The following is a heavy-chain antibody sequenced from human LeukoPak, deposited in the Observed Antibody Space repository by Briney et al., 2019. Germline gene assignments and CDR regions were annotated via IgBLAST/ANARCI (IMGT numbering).Heavy chain of an antibody. J-gene: IGHJ4*02. CDR2: INHSGST. Sequence: SETLSLTCAVYGGSFSGYYWSWIRQPPGKGLEWIGEINHSGSTNYNPSLKSRVTISVDTSKNQFSLKLSSVTAADTAVYYCARGIGYCSGGSCYSFDYWGQGTLVTVPS. CDR1: GGSFSGYY. V-gene: IGHV4-34*01. D-gene: IGHD2-15*01. CDR3: ARGIGYCSGGSCYSFDY.